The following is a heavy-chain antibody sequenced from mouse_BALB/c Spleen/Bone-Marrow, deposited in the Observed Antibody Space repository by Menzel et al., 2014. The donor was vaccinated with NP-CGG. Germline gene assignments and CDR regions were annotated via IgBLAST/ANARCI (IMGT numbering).Heavy chain of an antibody. Sequence: VQGVESGPGLVQPSQSLSITCTVSGFSLTSYGVHWIRQSPGKGLEWLGVIWSGGSTDYNAAFISRLSISKDNSKSQVFFKMNSLQANDTAIYYCASTTALYYYAMGYWGQGTSVTVSS. CDR3: ASTTALYYYAMGY. CDR2: IWSGGST. CDR1: GFSLTSYG. D-gene: IGHD1-2*01. V-gene: IGHV2-2*02. J-gene: IGHJ4*01.